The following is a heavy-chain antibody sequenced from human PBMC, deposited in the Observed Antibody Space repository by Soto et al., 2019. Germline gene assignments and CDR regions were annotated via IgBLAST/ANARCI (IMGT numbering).Heavy chain of an antibody. CDR1: GGSISSDGFY. CDR2: IFYSGTI. J-gene: IGHJ4*02. V-gene: IGHV4-31*03. Sequence: VQLQESGPRLVKPSQTLSLTCTVSGGSISSDGFYWSWTRQHPGKGLEWIGYIFYSGTIYYNPSLKSRVTISVDSSKNQFSLKLTSVTAADTAVYYCSREGRINKSDLDYWGQGTLDTVSS. CDR3: SREGRINKSDLDY.